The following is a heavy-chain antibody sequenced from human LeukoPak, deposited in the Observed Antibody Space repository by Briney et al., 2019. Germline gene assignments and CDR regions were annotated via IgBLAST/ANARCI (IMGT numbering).Heavy chain of an antibody. Sequence: GGSLRLSCAASGFTFSSYAMSWVRQAPGKGLEWVSAISGSGGSTNYAGSVKGRFTISRDNAKNTLYLQMNSLRAEDTAVYYCARGSGWFYFDYWGQGTLVTVSS. CDR3: ARGSGWFYFDY. J-gene: IGHJ4*02. V-gene: IGHV3-23*01. CDR2: ISGSGGST. D-gene: IGHD6-19*01. CDR1: GFTFSSYA.